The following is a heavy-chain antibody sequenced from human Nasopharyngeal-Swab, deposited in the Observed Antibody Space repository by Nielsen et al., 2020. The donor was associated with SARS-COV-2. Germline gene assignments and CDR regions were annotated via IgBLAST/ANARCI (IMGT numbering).Heavy chain of an antibody. CDR1: GYTFTSYR. J-gene: IGHJ3*02. D-gene: IGHD4/OR15-4a*01. CDR3: SNVRCGSRGCYQGSDAFDI. CDR2: ISSYNGNT. V-gene: IGHV1-18*04. Sequence: ASVKVSCKASGYTFTSYRISWVRQAPGQGLEWMGWISSYNGNTNYAQKLQGRVTMNTETSTSTAYMEVRSLGSDHTAVYYCSNVRCGSRGCYQGSDAFDIWGQGTMVTVSS.